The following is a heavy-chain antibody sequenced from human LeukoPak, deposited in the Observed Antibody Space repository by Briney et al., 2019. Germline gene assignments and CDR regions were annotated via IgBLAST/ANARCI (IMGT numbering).Heavy chain of an antibody. Sequence: KTGRSLRLSCAGSGFTFSNYSINWVRQAPGKGLEWVSSISPSSHYIYYADSVRGRFTISRDNARNSLYLQMNSLRDEDTAVYYCARDRHTAMVYYYYYMDVWGTGTTVTVSS. CDR2: ISPSSHYI. V-gene: IGHV3-21*04. CDR3: ARDRHTAMVYYYYYMDV. J-gene: IGHJ6*03. CDR1: GFTFSNYS. D-gene: IGHD5-18*01.